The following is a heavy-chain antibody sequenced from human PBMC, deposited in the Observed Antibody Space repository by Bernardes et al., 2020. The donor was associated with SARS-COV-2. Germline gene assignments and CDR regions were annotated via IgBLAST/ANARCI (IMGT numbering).Heavy chain of an antibody. CDR2: VNPRSGNT. V-gene: IGHV1-8*01. Sequence: ASEKVSCQGSGYTFNTYDINWVREAPGQGLEWMGWVNPRSGNTAYAQKFRDRVTMSRDTSTDTVYMELTSLTSEDTAMYYCARRRFLDFWGQGTLVTVSS. CDR3: ARRRFLDF. J-gene: IGHJ4*02. CDR1: GYTFNTYD. D-gene: IGHD3-3*01.